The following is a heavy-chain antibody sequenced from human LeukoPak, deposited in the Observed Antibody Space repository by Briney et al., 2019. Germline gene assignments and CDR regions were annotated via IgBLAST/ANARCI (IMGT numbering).Heavy chain of an antibody. CDR2: IYSGGST. D-gene: IGHD3-10*01. CDR3: ARAREFGELFY. Sequence: TGGSLRLSCAASGFTVSSNYMSWVRQAPGKGLEWVPVIYSGGSTYYADSVKGRFTISRDNSKNTLYLQMNSLRAEDTAVYYCARAREFGELFYWGQGTLVTVSS. J-gene: IGHJ4*02. CDR1: GFTVSSNY. V-gene: IGHV3-53*01.